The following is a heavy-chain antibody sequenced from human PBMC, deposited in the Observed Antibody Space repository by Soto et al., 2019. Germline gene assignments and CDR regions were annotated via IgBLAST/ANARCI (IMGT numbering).Heavy chain of an antibody. D-gene: IGHD2-15*01. CDR2: MRQDGSET. CDR1: GFSFVSSY. Sequence: PGGSLRLSCAASGFSFVSSYMSWVRQAPGKGLKWVANMRQDGSETNYVDSVKCRFSISTANAKHLLFLQMNSLRAEDTAVYYCASGTWLDDWGQGTLVTASS. V-gene: IGHV3-7*01. J-gene: IGHJ4*02. CDR3: ASGTWLDD.